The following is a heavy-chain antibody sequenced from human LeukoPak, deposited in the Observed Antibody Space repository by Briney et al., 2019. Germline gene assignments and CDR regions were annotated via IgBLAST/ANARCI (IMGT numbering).Heavy chain of an antibody. J-gene: IGHJ4*02. Sequence: GGSLRLSCAASGFTFISYTMHWVRQAPGTGLEWVSSISSSSNYIYYADSVKGRFTISRDNAKNSVYLQMNSLGAEDTAVYYCARSVASAGYVYWGQGTLVTVSS. V-gene: IGHV3-21*01. CDR2: ISSSSNYI. CDR1: GFTFISYT. CDR3: ARSVASAGYVY. D-gene: IGHD6-13*01.